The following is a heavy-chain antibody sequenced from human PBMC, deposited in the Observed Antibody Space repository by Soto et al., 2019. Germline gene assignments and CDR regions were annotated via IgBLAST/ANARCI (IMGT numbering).Heavy chain of an antibody. J-gene: IGHJ6*02. Sequence: ALVTHCVPWTVAGGCVWISVVGGLRQPPVKVLEWIGHISYSGSTNYNSSLKSRVSMSVDTSKNQVSLKLSSVTAADTAMYYCAREAAVRYFDATIGYGMDVWGQGTTVTVSS. D-gene: IGHD3-9*01. CDR3: AREAAVRYFDATIGYGMDV. CDR1: GGCVWISV. CDR2: ISYSGST. V-gene: IGHV4-59*02.